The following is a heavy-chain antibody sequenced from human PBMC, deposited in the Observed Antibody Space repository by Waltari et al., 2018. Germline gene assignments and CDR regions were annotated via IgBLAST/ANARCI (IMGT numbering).Heavy chain of an antibody. V-gene: IGHV4-34*01. D-gene: IGHD3-10*01. Sequence: QVQLQQWGAGLLTPSETLTLPCAVYGGSFSGYCWSLIRKAPGKGPEWIGEVDHSGTTNYNPSLESRVTISVDTSKNQFSLRLRSVTAADTAVYFCARERGSGSYDAFDIWGRGTKVTVSS. CDR3: ARERGSGSYDAFDI. CDR2: VDHSGTT. J-gene: IGHJ3*02. CDR1: GGSFSGYC.